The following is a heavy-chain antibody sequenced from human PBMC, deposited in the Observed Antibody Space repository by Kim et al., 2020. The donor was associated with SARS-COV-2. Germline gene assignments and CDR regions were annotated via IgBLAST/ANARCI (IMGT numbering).Heavy chain of an antibody. CDR1: GFTFSSYA. J-gene: IGHJ4*02. D-gene: IGHD6-19*01. CDR2: ISGSGGST. V-gene: IGHV3-23*01. Sequence: GGSLRLSCAASGFTFSSYAMSWVRQAPGKGLEWVSAISGSGGSTYYADSVKGRFTISRDNSKNTLYLQMNSLRAEDTAVYYCATHRRAVAGLYPNYFDYWGQGTLVTVSS. CDR3: ATHRRAVAGLYPNYFDY.